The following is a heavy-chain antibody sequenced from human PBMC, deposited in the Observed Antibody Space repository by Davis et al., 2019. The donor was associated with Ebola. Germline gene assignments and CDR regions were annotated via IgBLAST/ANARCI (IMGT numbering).Heavy chain of an antibody. J-gene: IGHJ4*02. D-gene: IGHD4-23*01. CDR2: ISYDGSNK. V-gene: IGHV3-30-3*01. CDR3: ANLDYGDNSGFDY. CDR1: GFTFSSYA. Sequence: GESLKISCAASGFTFSSYAMHWVRQAPGKGLEWVAVISYDGSNKYCADSVKGRFTISRDNSKNTLYLQMNSLRAEDTAVYYCANLDYGDNSGFDYWGQGTLVTVSS.